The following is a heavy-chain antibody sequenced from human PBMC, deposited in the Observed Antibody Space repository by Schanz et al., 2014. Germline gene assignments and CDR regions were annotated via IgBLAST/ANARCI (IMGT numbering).Heavy chain of an antibody. V-gene: IGHV1-3*04. CDR2: INTGSGDT. CDR3: ARGIGGYGANNYFDY. D-gene: IGHD5-12*01. Sequence: QVQLVQSGAEVKKPGASVKVSCKASEYSFTSYSMHWVRQAPGQRLEWMGWINTGSGDTKYSQNCQGRVTITRDTSANTAYMELSSLRSEDAAVYSCARGIGGYGANNYFDYWGQGTLVTVSS. CDR1: EYSFTSYS. J-gene: IGHJ4*02.